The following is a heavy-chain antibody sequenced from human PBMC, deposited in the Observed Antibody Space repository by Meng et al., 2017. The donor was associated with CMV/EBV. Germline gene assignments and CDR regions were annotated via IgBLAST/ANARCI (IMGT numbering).Heavy chain of an antibody. CDR2: INPNSGGT. CDR1: GYTFTGYY. Sequence: ASVKVSCKASGYTFTGYYMHWVRQAPGQGLEWMGWINPNSGGTNYAQKFQGRVTMTRDTSISTAYMELSRLRSDDTAVYYCARDEELLLWFGELRNWFDPWGQGTLVTVSS. CDR3: ARDEELLLWFGELRNWFDP. D-gene: IGHD3-10*01. V-gene: IGHV1-2*02. J-gene: IGHJ5*02.